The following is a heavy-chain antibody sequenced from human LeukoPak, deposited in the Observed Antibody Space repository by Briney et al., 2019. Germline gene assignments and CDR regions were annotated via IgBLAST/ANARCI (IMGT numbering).Heavy chain of an antibody. Sequence: GGSLRLSCAASGFTVSSNYMNWVRQAPGKGLEWVSLIYSGGSTYYADCVKGRFTISRDNSKNTLSLQMNSLRAEDTAVYYCARDGRLQPPYFYYGMDVWGQGTTVTVSS. CDR3: ARDGRLQPPYFYYGMDV. V-gene: IGHV3-66*01. D-gene: IGHD5-24*01. CDR2: IYSGGST. J-gene: IGHJ6*02. CDR1: GFTVSSNY.